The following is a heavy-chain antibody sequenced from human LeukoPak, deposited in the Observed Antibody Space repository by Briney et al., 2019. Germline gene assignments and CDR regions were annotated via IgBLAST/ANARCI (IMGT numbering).Heavy chain of an antibody. J-gene: IGHJ4*02. CDR3: ARLPVDTAMVAFDY. D-gene: IGHD5-18*01. Sequence: ASVKVSCKASGYTFTSYGISWVRQAPGQGLEWMGWISAYNGNTNYAQKLQGRVTMTTDISTSTAYMELRSLRSDDTAVYYCARLPVDTAMVAFDYWGQGTLVTVSS. V-gene: IGHV1-18*01. CDR1: GYTFTSYG. CDR2: ISAYNGNT.